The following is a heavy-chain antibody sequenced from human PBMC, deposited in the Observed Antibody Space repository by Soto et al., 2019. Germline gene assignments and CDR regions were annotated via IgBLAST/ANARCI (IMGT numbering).Heavy chain of an antibody. CDR1: GFTFSSYA. V-gene: IGHV3-30-3*01. CDR3: AAGSGSYYTLGY. D-gene: IGHD3-10*01. J-gene: IGHJ4*02. CDR2: ISYDGSNK. Sequence: PWGSLRLSCAASGFTFSSYAMHWVRQAPGKGLEWVAVISYDGSNKYYADSVKGRFTISRDNSKNTLYLQMNSLRAEDTAVYYCAAGSGSYYTLGYWGQGTLVTVSS.